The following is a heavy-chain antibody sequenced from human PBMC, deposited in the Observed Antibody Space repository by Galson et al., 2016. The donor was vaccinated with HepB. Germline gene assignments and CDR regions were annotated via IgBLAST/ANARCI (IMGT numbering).Heavy chain of an antibody. V-gene: IGHV3-30*03. D-gene: IGHD1-1*01. CDR1: GFTFSSYG. CDR2: ISYDGNNK. CDR3: ARRSHNYRYNYYYSMDV. Sequence: SLRLSCAASGFTFSSYGMHWVRQAPGKGLEWVAVISYDGNNKYYADSVKGRFTITRDNSRNTLSLQMSSLRANDTAVYYCARRSHNYRYNYYYSMDVWGQGTTVTVSS. J-gene: IGHJ6*02.